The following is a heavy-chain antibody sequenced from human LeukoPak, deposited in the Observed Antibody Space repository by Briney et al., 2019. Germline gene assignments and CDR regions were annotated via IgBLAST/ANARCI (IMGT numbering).Heavy chain of an antibody. CDR1: GFTFNNYA. CDR2: ISDSGGGT. Sequence: GGSLRLSCAASGFTFNNYAMSWVRQAPGKGLELVSTISDSGGGTHYADSVKGRFTISRDRSKNTVYLQMNSLRAEDTAIYYCAKDQRGYCGGDCYSVDSWGQGTLVTVSS. V-gene: IGHV3-23*01. CDR3: AKDQRGYCGGDCYSVDS. D-gene: IGHD2-21*02. J-gene: IGHJ5*01.